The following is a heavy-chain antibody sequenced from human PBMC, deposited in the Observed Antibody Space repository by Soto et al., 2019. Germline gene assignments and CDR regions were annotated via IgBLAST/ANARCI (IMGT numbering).Heavy chain of an antibody. D-gene: IGHD3-9*01. V-gene: IGHV3-30*18. Sequence: GGSLRLSCAASGFTFSSYGMHWVLQAPCKGLEWVAVISYDGSNKYYADSVKGRFTISRDNSKNTLYLQMNSLRAEDTAVYYCAKTYYDILTGYYSVYYYYYMDVWGKGTTVTVSS. CDR1: GFTFSSYG. J-gene: IGHJ6*03. CDR3: AKTYYDILTGYYSVYYYYYMDV. CDR2: ISYDGSNK.